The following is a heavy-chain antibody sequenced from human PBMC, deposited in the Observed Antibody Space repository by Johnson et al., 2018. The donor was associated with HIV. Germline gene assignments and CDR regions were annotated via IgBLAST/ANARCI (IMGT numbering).Heavy chain of an antibody. CDR3: ARAVCRGGRCYSHDAFDI. CDR2: ILSDGSNI. CDR1: GFTFSSYA. J-gene: IGHJ3*02. D-gene: IGHD2-15*01. Sequence: QVQLVESGGGVVQPGRSLRLSCAASGFTFSSYAMHWVRQAPGKGLEWVSIILSDGSNIYYADSVKGRFTISRDNSKNTLYLQMNSLRAGDTALYYCARAVCRGGRCYSHDAFDIWGQGTMVTVSS. V-gene: IGHV3-30*14.